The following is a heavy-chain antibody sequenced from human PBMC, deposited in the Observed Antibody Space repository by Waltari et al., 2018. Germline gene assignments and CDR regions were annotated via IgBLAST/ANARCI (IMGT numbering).Heavy chain of an antibody. V-gene: IGHV4-34*01. Sequence: QVQLQQWGAGLLKPSETLSLTCAVYGGSFSGYYWSWIRQPPGKGLEWIGEINHSGSTNYNPSLKSRVTISVDTSKNQFSLKLSSVTAADTAVYYCARGQWIGGGDDAFDIWGQGTMVTVSS. CDR1: GGSFSGYY. CDR2: INHSGST. J-gene: IGHJ3*02. D-gene: IGHD3-10*01. CDR3: ARGQWIGGGDDAFDI.